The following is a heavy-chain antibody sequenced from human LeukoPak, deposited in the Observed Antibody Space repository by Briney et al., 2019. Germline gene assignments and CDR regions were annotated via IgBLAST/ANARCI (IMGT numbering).Heavy chain of an antibody. CDR3: ARGVTALMDV. Sequence: SETLSLTCTVSGGSISSHYWSWIRQPPGKGLEWIGHIHHSGSTNFNPSLKSRVTISIDTSKKKFSLNLTSVTPADTARDYFARGVTALMDVWGKGTTVTVSS. J-gene: IGHJ6*03. CDR1: GGSISSHY. V-gene: IGHV4-59*11. D-gene: IGHD4-11*01. CDR2: IHHSGST.